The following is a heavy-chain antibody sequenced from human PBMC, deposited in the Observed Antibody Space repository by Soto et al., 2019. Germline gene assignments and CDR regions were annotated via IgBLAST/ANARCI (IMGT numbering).Heavy chain of an antibody. V-gene: IGHV2-26*01. CDR3: ARIWDYYDSSGYYPEYYFDY. Sequence: QVTLKESGPVLVKPTENLTLTCTVSGFSLSNARMGVSWIRQPPGKALEWLEHIFSNDEKSYSTSLKSRPTISKDTSKSQVVLTMTNMDPVDTATYYCARIWDYYDSSGYYPEYYFDYWGQGTLVTVSS. CDR2: IFSNDEK. J-gene: IGHJ4*02. CDR1: GFSLSNARMG. D-gene: IGHD3-22*01.